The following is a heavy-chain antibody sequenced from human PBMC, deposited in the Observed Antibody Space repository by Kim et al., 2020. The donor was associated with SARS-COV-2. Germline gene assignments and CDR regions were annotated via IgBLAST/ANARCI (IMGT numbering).Heavy chain of an antibody. D-gene: IGHD5-18*01. CDR1: GFTFNDYS. Sequence: GGSLRLSCAASGFTFNDYSMNWVRQAPGKGLEWLSYISDSSTTIYYADSVRGRFTITRDNAKSSVYLQMNSLRDDDTVIYYCARDLDTAVLRLQSFDSWG. J-gene: IGHJ4*01. CDR2: ISDSSTTI. V-gene: IGHV3-48*02. CDR3: ARDLDTAVLRLQSFDS.